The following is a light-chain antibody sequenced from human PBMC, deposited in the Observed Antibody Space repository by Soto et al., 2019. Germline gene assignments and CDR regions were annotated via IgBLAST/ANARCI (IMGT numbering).Light chain of an antibody. CDR2: DVS. CDR3: SSYTSNSTRV. Sequence: QSALTQPASVSGSPGQSITISCTGTSSDVGGYNYVSWYQQHPGKAPKLMIYDVSNRPSGVSNRFSGSKSGNTASLTISGLQAEDEADSYCSSYTSNSTRVFGGGTKLTVL. J-gene: IGLJ3*02. V-gene: IGLV2-14*01. CDR1: SSDVGGYNY.